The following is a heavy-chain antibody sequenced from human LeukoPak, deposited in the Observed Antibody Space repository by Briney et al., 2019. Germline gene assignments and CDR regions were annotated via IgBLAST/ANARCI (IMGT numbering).Heavy chain of an antibody. J-gene: IGHJ4*02. CDR1: GYTFTSYA. Sequence: ASVKVSCKASGYTFTSYAMHWVRQAPGQRLEWMGWINAGNGNTKYSQKFQGRVTITRDTSASTAYMELSSLRSEDTAVYYCAGSRGYSYGNDYWGQGTLVTVSS. CDR2: INAGNGNT. CDR3: AGSRGYSYGNDY. D-gene: IGHD5-18*01. V-gene: IGHV1-3*01.